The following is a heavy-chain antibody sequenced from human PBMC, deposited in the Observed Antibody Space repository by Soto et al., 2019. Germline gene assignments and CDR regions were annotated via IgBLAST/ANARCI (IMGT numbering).Heavy chain of an antibody. D-gene: IGHD2-15*01. V-gene: IGHV4-31*03. CDR3: ARVRDSFGLDV. J-gene: IGHJ6*02. CDR1: GGSITGAYY. CDR2: IHYRGST. Sequence: PSETLSLTGTVSGGSITGAYYWNWIRQHPGKGLEWIGSIHYRGSTYYNPSLQSRITISLDRSNNQFSLNLSSVTAADTAVYYCARVRDSFGLDVWGQGTTVTDSS.